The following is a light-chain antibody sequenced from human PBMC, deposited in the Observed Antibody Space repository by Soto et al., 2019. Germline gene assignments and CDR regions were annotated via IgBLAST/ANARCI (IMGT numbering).Light chain of an antibody. V-gene: IGKV2-30*02. Sequence: DVVMTQSPLSLPVTLGQPASISCRSSQSLVHSNGNTYLHWFQQRPGQPPRRLISRIANPDSGVPDRFSGNGSGPDFTLTISRVEAEDVLFYYCIKGTHYPSWTFGQGTKVEFK. CDR1: QSLVHSNGNTY. CDR2: RIA. CDR3: IKGTHYPSWT. J-gene: IGKJ1*01.